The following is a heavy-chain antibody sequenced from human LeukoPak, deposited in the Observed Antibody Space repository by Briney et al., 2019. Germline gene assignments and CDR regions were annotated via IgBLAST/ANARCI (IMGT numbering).Heavy chain of an antibody. CDR2: IRSKANSYAT. CDR1: GFTFSSYE. D-gene: IGHD6-13*01. CDR3: APITLYSSSGDY. Sequence: PGGSLRLSCAASGFTFSSYEMNWVRQASGKGLEWVGRIRSKANSYATAYAASVKGRFTISRDDSKNTAYLQMNSLKTEDTAVYYCAPITLYSSSGDYWGQGTLVTVSS. J-gene: IGHJ4*02. V-gene: IGHV3-73*01.